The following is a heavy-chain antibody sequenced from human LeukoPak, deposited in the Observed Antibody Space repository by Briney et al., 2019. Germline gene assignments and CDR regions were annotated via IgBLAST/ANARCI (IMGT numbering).Heavy chain of an antibody. CDR3: AKAERQQLVLSPFDY. D-gene: IGHD6-13*01. CDR1: GFTFSSYA. J-gene: IGHJ4*02. V-gene: IGHV3-23*01. CDR2: ISGSGGST. Sequence: GGSLRLSCAASGFTFSSYAMSWVRQAPGKGLERVSAISGSGGSTYYADSVKGRFTISRDNSKNTLYLQTDSLRAEDTAVYYCAKAERQQLVLSPFDYWGQGTLVTVSS.